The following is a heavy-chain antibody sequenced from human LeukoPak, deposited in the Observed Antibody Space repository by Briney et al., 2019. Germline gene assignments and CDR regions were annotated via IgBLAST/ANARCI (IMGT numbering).Heavy chain of an antibody. Sequence: GRSLRLSCAASGFTFSSYAMHWVRQAPGKGLEWVAVISYDGSSKYYADSVKGRFTISRDNSKNTLYLQMNSLRAEDTAVYYCAREYYYDSSGYECFDYWGQGTLVTVSS. CDR3: AREYYYDSSGYECFDY. J-gene: IGHJ4*02. CDR2: ISYDGSSK. D-gene: IGHD3-22*01. CDR1: GFTFSSYA. V-gene: IGHV3-30-3*01.